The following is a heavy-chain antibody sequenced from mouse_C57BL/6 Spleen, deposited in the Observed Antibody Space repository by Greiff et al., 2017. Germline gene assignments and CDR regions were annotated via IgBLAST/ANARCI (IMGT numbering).Heavy chain of an antibody. CDR3: ARKDSYFDY. CDR2: IHPNSGST. J-gene: IGHJ2*01. CDR1: GYTFTSYW. Sequence: QVQLKQPGAELVKPGASVKLSCKASGYTFTSYWMHWVKQRPGQGLEWIGMIHPNSGSTNYNEKFKSKATLTVDKSSSTAYMQFSSLTSEDSAVYYCARKDSYFDYWGQGTTLTVSS. V-gene: IGHV1-64*01.